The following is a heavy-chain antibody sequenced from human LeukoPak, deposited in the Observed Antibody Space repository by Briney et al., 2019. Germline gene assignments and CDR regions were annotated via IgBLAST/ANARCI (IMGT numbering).Heavy chain of an antibody. CDR3: ASDSYSPEYFQH. Sequence: GGSLRLSCAASGFTFTSYGMHWVRQAPGQGLEWVALTSYDGGKKYYADSVKGRFTISRDNSKNTLYLQMNSLRAKDTAVYYCASDSYSPEYFQHWGQGTLVTVSS. D-gene: IGHD2-15*01. J-gene: IGHJ1*01. V-gene: IGHV3-30*03. CDR1: GFTFTSYG. CDR2: TSYDGGKK.